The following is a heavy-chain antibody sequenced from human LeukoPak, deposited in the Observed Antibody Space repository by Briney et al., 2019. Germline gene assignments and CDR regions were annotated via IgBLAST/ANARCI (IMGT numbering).Heavy chain of an antibody. D-gene: IGHD1-26*01. Sequence: KPSETLSLXCTVSGGSISSYYWSWIRQPAGKGLEWIGRIYTSGSTNYNPSLKSRVTMSVDTSKNQFSLKLSSVTAADTAVYYCARGGYSEIGPPPGDLDYWGQGTLVTVSS. J-gene: IGHJ4*02. V-gene: IGHV4-4*07. CDR1: GGSISSYY. CDR3: ARGGYSEIGPPPGDLDY. CDR2: IYTSGST.